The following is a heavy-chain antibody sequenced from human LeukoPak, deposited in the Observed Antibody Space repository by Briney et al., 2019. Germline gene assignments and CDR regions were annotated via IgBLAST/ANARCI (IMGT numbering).Heavy chain of an antibody. CDR2: IRGSGGST. CDR3: AKGMDYGGKGAFDY. D-gene: IGHD4-23*01. J-gene: IGHJ4*02. Sequence: GGSLRLSCAASGFTFGSYAMSWVRQAPGKGLEWVSGIRGSGGSTYYADSVKGRFTISRDNSKNTLYLQMNSLRAEDTAVYSCAKGMDYGGKGAFDYWGQGTLVTVSS. V-gene: IGHV3-23*01. CDR1: GFTFGSYA.